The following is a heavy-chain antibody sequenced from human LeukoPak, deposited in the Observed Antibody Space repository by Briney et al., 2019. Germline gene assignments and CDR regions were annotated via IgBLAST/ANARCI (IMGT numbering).Heavy chain of an antibody. J-gene: IGHJ4*02. CDR2: INHSGSS. D-gene: IGHD4-17*01. CDR1: GGSFSGFY. V-gene: IGHV4-34*01. CDR3: ARGHYDGDYKGGFYYFDF. Sequence: PSETLSLTCAVSGGSFSGFYWTWIRQSPEKGLEWIGEINHSGSSTNNPSLKSRVTISVATPRNQVFLELTSVTAADTAVYYCARGHYDGDYKGGFYYFDFWGPGTLVTVSS.